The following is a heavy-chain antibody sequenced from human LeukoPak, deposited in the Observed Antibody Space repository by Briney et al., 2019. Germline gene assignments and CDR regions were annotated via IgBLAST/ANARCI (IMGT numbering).Heavy chain of an antibody. V-gene: IGHV3-15*01. CDR2: IKSKTDGGTT. CDR3: TTDFSLSSYSGYDLNDAFDI. CDR1: GFTFSNAW. D-gene: IGHD5-12*01. J-gene: IGHJ3*02. Sequence: GGSLRLSCAASGFTFSNAWVSWVRQAPGKGLERVGRIKSKTDGGTTDYAAPVKGRFTISRDDSKNTLYLQMNSLKTEDTAVYYCTTDFSLSSYSGYDLNDAFDIWGQGTMVTVSS.